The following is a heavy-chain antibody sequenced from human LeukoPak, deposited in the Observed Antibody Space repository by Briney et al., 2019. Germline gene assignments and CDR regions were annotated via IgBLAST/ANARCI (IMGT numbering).Heavy chain of an antibody. V-gene: IGHV3-7*03. CDR3: AKVHGVPY. D-gene: IGHD1-1*01. CDR2: IKHDGSEK. CDR1: GFIFTNYF. J-gene: IGHJ4*02. Sequence: GGSLRLSCAASGFIFTNYFMSWVRQAPGKGLEWVASIKHDGSEKYYVDSVRGRFTISRDNSKNTLYLQMNSLRVEDTALYYCAKVHGVPYWGQGTLVTVSS.